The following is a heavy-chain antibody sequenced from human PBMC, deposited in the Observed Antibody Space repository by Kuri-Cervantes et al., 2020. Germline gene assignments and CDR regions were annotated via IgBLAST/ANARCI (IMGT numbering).Heavy chain of an antibody. J-gene: IGHJ6*02. CDR3: AREGAARPRENYYYGMDV. CDR1: GFTVSSNY. D-gene: IGHD6-6*01. Sequence: GGSLRLSCAASGFTVSSNYMSWVRQAPGKGLEWVSVIYSGGSTYYADSVKGRFTISRDNAKNSLYLQMNSLRDEDTAVYYCAREGAARPRENYYYGMDVWGQGTTVTVSS. CDR2: IYSGGST. V-gene: IGHV3-53*01.